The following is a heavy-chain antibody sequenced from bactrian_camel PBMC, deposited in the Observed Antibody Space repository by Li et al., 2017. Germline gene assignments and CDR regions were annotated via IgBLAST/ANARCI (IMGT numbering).Heavy chain of an antibody. D-gene: IGHD2*01. J-gene: IGHJ4*01. CDR1: GFKQNTAF. Sequence: DVQLVESGGGPVQAGGSLRLSCATSGFKQNTAFMRWVRQAPGKGLEWVASISGGGYSLDYTDSVKGRCTISRDNAKSRLYLQMDNLQSEDTGLYYCGGGWHTIYWSQWTQVTVS. CDR3: GGGWHTIY. CDR2: ISGGGYSL. V-gene: IGHV3S40*01.